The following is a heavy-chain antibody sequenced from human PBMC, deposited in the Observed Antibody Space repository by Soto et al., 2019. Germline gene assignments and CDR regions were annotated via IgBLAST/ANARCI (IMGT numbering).Heavy chain of an antibody. CDR2: ISGSGGST. CDR1: VFTFSSYA. Sequence: PGWSLRLACASSVFTFSSYAMRWVRQAPGKGLEWVSAISGSGGSTYYADSVKGRFTISRDNSKNTLYLQMNSLRAEDTAVYYCAKGQGSKTYYYDSSGPPHYFDYWGQGTLVTVSS. D-gene: IGHD3-22*01. CDR3: AKGQGSKTYYYDSSGPPHYFDY. J-gene: IGHJ4*02. V-gene: IGHV3-23*01.